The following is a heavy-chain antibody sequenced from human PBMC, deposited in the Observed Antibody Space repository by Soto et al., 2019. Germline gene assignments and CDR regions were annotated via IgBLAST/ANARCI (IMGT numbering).Heavy chain of an antibody. D-gene: IGHD6-19*01. CDR2: ISWDGGKT. V-gene: IGHV3-43*01. CDR3: AKDRAAVTGAYYYYAMDV. Sequence: VSLRLSCAASGFTFDDYTMHWVRQAPGKSLEWVSLISWDGGKTYYADSVKGRFTISRDNSKNSLHLQMNSLTTEDSASYYCAKDRAAVTGAYYYYAMDVWGQGTTVTVSS. J-gene: IGHJ6*02. CDR1: GFTFDDYT.